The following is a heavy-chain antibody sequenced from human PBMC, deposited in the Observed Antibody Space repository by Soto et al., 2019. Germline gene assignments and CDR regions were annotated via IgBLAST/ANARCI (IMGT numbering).Heavy chain of an antibody. V-gene: IGHV3-73*01. J-gene: IGHJ4*02. CDR2: IRSKANSYAT. Sequence: GGSLILSCAASGSTFSGSAMHWVRQASGKGLEWVGRIRSKANSYATAYAASVKGRFTISRDDSKNTAYLQMNSLKTEDTAVYYCTTDLIVVVRAAMQNDYWGQGTLVTVSS. CDR3: TTDLIVVVRAAMQNDY. D-gene: IGHD2-2*01. CDR1: GSTFSGSA.